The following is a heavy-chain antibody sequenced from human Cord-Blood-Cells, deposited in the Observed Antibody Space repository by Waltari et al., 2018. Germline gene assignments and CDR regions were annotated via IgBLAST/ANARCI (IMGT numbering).Heavy chain of an antibody. CDR1: GGSFSGYY. CDR3: ARHEEWELLGGVDY. Sequence: QVQLQQWGAGLLKPSETLSLTCAVYGGSFSGYYWSWTRQPPGKGLEWIGEINHSGSTNYNPSLKSRVTISVDTSKNQFSLKLSSVTAADTAVYYCARHEEWELLGGVDYWGQGTLVTVSS. D-gene: IGHD1-26*01. CDR2: INHSGST. J-gene: IGHJ4*02. V-gene: IGHV4-34*01.